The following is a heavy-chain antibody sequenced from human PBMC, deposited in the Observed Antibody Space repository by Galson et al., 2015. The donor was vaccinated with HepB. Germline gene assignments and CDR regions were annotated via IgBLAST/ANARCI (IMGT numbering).Heavy chain of an antibody. V-gene: IGHV3-21*01. Sequence: SLRLSCAASGFTFSSYSMNWVRQAPGKGLEWVSSISSSSSYIYYADSVKGRFTISRDNAKNSLYLQMNSLRAEDTAVYYCARARDAVVYYFDYWGQGTLVTVSS. D-gene: IGHD2-8*02. CDR3: ARARDAVVYYFDY. J-gene: IGHJ4*02. CDR1: GFTFSSYS. CDR2: ISSSSSYI.